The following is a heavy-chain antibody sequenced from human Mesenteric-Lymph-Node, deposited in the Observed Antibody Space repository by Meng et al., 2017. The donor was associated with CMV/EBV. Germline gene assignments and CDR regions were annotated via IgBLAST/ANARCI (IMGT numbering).Heavy chain of an antibody. CDR3: ANWREGSQVYFDY. Sequence: GESLKISCAASGFTFSSYAMTWVRQAPGKGLEWVSAISASGHNTYYSDSVKGRFTISRDNSRNTLYLQMNNLRAEDTAVYYCANWREGSQVYFDYWGQGTLVTVSS. J-gene: IGHJ4*02. V-gene: IGHV3-23*01. CDR2: ISASGHNT. D-gene: IGHD2-8*01. CDR1: GFTFSSYA.